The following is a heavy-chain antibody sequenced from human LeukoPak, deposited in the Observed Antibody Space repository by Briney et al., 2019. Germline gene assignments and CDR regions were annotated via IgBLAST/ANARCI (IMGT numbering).Heavy chain of an antibody. J-gene: IGHJ3*02. CDR3: ARVLSLYDSSGPNAFDI. Sequence: ASVKVSCKASGYTFTSYGISWVRQAPGQGLEWMGWINPNSGGTNYAQKFQGRVTMTRDTSISTAYMELSRLRSDDTAVYYCARVLSLYDSSGPNAFDIWGQGTMVTVSS. CDR1: GYTFTSYG. D-gene: IGHD3-22*01. CDR2: INPNSGGT. V-gene: IGHV1-2*02.